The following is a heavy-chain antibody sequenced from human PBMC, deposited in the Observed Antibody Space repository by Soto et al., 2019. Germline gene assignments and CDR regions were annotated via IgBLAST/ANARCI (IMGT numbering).Heavy chain of an antibody. J-gene: IGHJ6*02. CDR1: GYTFRTYG. V-gene: IGHV1-3*01. CDR3: ARGKGMEENYFYYGLDI. Sequence: ASVKVSCKASGYTFRTYGMHWVRQAPGQSLEWMGWLNGGTGQTRYSQRFQDRLIITRDTSASTGYMELSSLRSEDTAVYYCARGKGMEENYFYYGLDIWGQGNTVTVSS. CDR2: LNGGTGQT. D-gene: IGHD1-1*01.